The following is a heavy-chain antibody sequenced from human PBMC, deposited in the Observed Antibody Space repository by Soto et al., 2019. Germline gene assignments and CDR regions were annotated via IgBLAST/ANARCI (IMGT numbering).Heavy chain of an antibody. CDR3: AKEGDYGDYAGENWFDS. V-gene: IGHV3-74*01. Sequence: EVQLVESGGGLVQPGGSLRLSCAASGFTFFAYWIHWVRQVPGKGLVWVSRINSDGSHTSYADSVRGRFTISRDNPKNTVYLQMNSLTAEDTAVYHRAKEGDYGDYAGENWFDSWGQGSLVTVSS. D-gene: IGHD4-17*01. J-gene: IGHJ5*01. CDR1: GFTFFAYW. CDR2: INSDGSHT.